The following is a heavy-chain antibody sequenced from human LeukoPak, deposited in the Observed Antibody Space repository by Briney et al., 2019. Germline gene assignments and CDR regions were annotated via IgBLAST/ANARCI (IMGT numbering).Heavy chain of an antibody. CDR3: AGVRMATTGRYDALNM. D-gene: IGHD5-12*01. CDR2: IKPDGSEK. J-gene: IGHJ3*02. Sequence: GSLRLSCVAPGFTFSDYWMSWVRQAPGKGLEWVANIKPDGSEKYYLDSVKGRFTISRDNAKNSLYLHMNSLRAADRAVYYCAGVRMATTGRYDALNMWGQGTMVTVSS. CDR1: GFTFSDYW. V-gene: IGHV3-7*04.